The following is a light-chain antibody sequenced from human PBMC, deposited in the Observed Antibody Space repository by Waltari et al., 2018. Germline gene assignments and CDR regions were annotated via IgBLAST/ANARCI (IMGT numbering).Light chain of an antibody. V-gene: IGLV8-61*01. CDR1: SGPLSTTSY. CDR2: KAN. Sequence: QTVVTQEPSLSVSPGGTVTLTCALSSGPLSTTSYATWYQQTPGQDPRTLVYKANARSSGVPDRCSGSILGNTAALTITGAQADDESDYYCALYMGSGIWVFGGGTRLTVL. CDR3: ALYMGSGIWV. J-gene: IGLJ3*02.